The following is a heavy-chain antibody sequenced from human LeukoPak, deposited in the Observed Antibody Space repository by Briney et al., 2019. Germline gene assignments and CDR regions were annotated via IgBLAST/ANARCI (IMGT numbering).Heavy chain of an antibody. CDR1: GGTFSDYS. V-gene: IGHV1-69*04. J-gene: IGHJ4*02. CDR3: ARGPTIFGVVTLFPFFDY. Sequence: SVKVSCKASGGTFSDYSISWVRQAPGQGLEWMGRIIPILNVPNYAQKFEGRVTITADKSTSTAYMELSSLKSEDTAVYFCARGPTIFGVVTLFPFFDYWGQGTLVTVSS. CDR2: IIPILNVP. D-gene: IGHD3-3*01.